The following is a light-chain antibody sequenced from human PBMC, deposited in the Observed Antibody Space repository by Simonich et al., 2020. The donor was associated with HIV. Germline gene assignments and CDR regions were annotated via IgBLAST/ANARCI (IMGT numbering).Light chain of an antibody. CDR1: SGSVSTRYY. J-gene: IGLJ3*02. Sequence: QTVVTQEPSFSVSPGGTVTLTCGLSSGSVSTRYYPSWYQQIPGQAPRTLIYSNSIRSSGAPDRFSGSILGNKAALTFTGAQAEYESDYYCVMSVGSGIWVFGGGTKLTVL. V-gene: IGLV8-61*01. CDR3: VMSVGSGIWV. CDR2: SNS.